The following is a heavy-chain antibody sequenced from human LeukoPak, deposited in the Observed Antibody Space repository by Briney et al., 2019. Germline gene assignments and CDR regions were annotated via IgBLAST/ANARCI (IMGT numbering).Heavy chain of an antibody. Sequence: GGSLRLSCAASGFTFSSYSMNWVRQAPGKGLEWVSSISSSSSYIYYADSVKGRLTISRDNAKNSLYLQMNSLRAEDTAVYYCARDRAIAAAGTSIDYWGQGTLVPVSS. J-gene: IGHJ4*02. V-gene: IGHV3-21*01. D-gene: IGHD6-13*01. CDR1: GFTFSSYS. CDR3: ARDRAIAAAGTSIDY. CDR2: ISSSSSYI.